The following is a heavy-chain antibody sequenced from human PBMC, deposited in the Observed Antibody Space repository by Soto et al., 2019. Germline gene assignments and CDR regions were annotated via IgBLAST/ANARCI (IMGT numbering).Heavy chain of an antibody. CDR3: ARAAAGNSPFDY. Sequence: ESGGGVVQPGRSLRLSCAASGFTFSNYGMNWVRQAPGKGLEWVAVIWYDGSNKYYADSVKGRFTISRDNSKNTLYLQMDSLRAEDTAVYYCARAAAGNSPFDYWGQGTLVTVSS. V-gene: IGHV3-33*01. CDR2: IWYDGSNK. J-gene: IGHJ4*02. D-gene: IGHD6-13*01. CDR1: GFTFSNYG.